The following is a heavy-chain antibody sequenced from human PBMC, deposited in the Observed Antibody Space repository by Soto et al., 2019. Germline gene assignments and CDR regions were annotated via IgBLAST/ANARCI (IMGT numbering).Heavy chain of an antibody. J-gene: IGHJ6*02. D-gene: IGHD6-6*01. CDR3: ARDRDAAYSSSSALTYYYYGMDV. CDR1: GYTFTSYV. CDR2: ISAYNGNT. V-gene: IGHV1-18*01. Sequence: ASVKVSCKASGYTFTSYVISWVLQAPGQGLEWMGWISAYNGNTNYAQKLQGRVTMTTDTSTSTAYMELRSLRSDDTAVYYCARDRDAAYSSSSALTYYYYGMDVWGQGTTVTVSS.